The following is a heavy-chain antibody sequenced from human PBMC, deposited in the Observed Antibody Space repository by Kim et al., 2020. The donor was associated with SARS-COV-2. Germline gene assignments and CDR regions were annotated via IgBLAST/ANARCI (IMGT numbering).Heavy chain of an antibody. CDR2: IYYSGST. J-gene: IGHJ4*02. CDR3: AREENSGYDWGYYFDY. CDR1: GGSVSSGSYY. Sequence: SETLSLTCTVSGGSVSSGSYYWSWIRQPPGKGLEWIGYIYYSGSTNYNPSLKSRVTISVDTSKNQFSLKLSSVTAADTAVYYCAREENSGYDWGYYFDYWGQGTLVTVSS. V-gene: IGHV4-61*01. D-gene: IGHD5-12*01.